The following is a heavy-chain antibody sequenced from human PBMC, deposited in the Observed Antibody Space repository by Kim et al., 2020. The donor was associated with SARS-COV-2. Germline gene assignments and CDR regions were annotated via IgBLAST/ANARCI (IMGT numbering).Heavy chain of an antibody. V-gene: IGHV5-51*01. CDR1: GYNFANNW. D-gene: IGHD3-16*01. J-gene: IGHJ4*02. Sequence: GESLKISCKASGYNFANNWIAWVRQMPGKGLEWMGIIYPADSDRKYSPSFQGQVTISADKSINTAYLQWSSLKASDTAIYYCARRDGGDGYKLRPTQLDYWGQRTLVTVSS. CDR2: IYPADSDR. CDR3: ARRDGGDGYKLRPTQLDY.